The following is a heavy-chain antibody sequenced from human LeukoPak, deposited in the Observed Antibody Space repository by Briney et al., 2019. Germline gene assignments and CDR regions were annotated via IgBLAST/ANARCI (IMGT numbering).Heavy chain of an antibody. J-gene: IGHJ4*02. V-gene: IGHV1-18*01. Sequence: GASVRVSCKTSGYKLTSYGIIWVRQAPGQGLEWMGRISGDNANTAYAESFQGRVTMTTDASTSTAYMDLRSLRSDDTAVYFCARERIRDYLDRYSNVLKWVIDHWGQGTLVIVSS. CDR1: GYKLTSYG. CDR2: ISGDNANT. D-gene: IGHD1-26*01. CDR3: ARERIRDYLDRYSNVLKWVIDH.